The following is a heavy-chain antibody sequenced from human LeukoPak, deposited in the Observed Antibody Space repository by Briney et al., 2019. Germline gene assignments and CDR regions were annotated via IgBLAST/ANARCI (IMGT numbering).Heavy chain of an antibody. V-gene: IGHV3-21*01. J-gene: IGHJ2*01. D-gene: IGHD6-19*01. CDR3: AVAGLSYWYFDR. Sequence: GGSLRLSCAASGFTLSSYSMNWVRQAPGKGLEWVSYISRSSDYTYYADSVKGRFTISRDNAKNSLYLQMNSPRAEDTAVYYCAVAGLSYWYFDRWGRGTLVTVSS. CDR1: GFTLSSYS. CDR2: ISRSSDYT.